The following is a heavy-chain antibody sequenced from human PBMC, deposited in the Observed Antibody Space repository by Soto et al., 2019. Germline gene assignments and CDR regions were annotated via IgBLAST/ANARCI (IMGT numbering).Heavy chain of an antibody. Sequence: QVQLQESGPGLVKPSQTLSLTCTVSGGSISSGDYYWSWIRQPPGKGLEWIGYIYYSGSTYYNPSLKSRVTISVDTSKNQFCLKLSSVTAADTAVYYCAREGYSYGYGISDAFDIWGQGTMVTVSS. CDR2: IYYSGST. V-gene: IGHV4-30-4*01. CDR1: GGSISSGDYY. CDR3: AREGYSYGYGISDAFDI. D-gene: IGHD5-18*01. J-gene: IGHJ3*02.